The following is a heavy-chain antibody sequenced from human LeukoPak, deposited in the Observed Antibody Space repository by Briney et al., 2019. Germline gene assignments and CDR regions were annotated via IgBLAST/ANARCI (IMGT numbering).Heavy chain of an antibody. J-gene: IGHJ4*02. CDR3: ARLVGATTFPYYFDY. Sequence: GSLRLSCAASGFTFSSYWMSWVRQAPGKGLEWVANIKQDGSEKYYVDSVKGRFTISRDNAKNSLYLQMNSLRAEDTAVYYCARLVGATTFPYYFDYWGQGTLVTVSS. V-gene: IGHV3-7*01. CDR2: IKQDGSEK. CDR1: GFTFSSYW. D-gene: IGHD1-26*01.